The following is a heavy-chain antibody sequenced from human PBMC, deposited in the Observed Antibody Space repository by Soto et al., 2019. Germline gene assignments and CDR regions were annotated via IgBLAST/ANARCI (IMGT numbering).Heavy chain of an antibody. J-gene: IGHJ6*03. V-gene: IGHV1-24*01. CDR2: FDPEDGET. Sequence: ASVKVSCKVSGYTLTDLSMHWVRQAPGKGLEWMGGFDPEDGETIYAQKFQGRVTMTEDTSTDTAYMELSSLRSEDTAVYYCATGRIAARPRDYYYYYMDVWGKGTTVTVSS. CDR1: GYTLTDLS. CDR3: ATGRIAARPRDYYYYYMDV. D-gene: IGHD6-6*01.